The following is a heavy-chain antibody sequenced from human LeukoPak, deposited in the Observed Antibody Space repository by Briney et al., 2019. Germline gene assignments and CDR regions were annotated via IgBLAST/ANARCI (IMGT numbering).Heavy chain of an antibody. Sequence: SETLSLTCTVSGGSISSSSYYWGWIRQPPGKGLEWIGSIYYSGSTYYNPSLKSRVTISVDTSKNQFSLKLSSVTAADTAVYYCASLDWGPHRAYYYYYYMDVWGKGTTVSVSS. CDR2: IYYSGST. CDR3: ASLDWGPHRAYYYYYYMDV. V-gene: IGHV4-39*01. D-gene: IGHD3-9*01. J-gene: IGHJ6*03. CDR1: GGSISSSSYY.